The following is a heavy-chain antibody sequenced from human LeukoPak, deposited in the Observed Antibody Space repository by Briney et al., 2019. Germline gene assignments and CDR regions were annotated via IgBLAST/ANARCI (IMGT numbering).Heavy chain of an antibody. CDR1: GDSFSSYY. V-gene: IGHV4-59*01. CDR2: IFHSGDT. CDR3: ARGGYSRGTFDF. D-gene: IGHD5-12*01. J-gene: IGHJ4*02. Sequence: SETLSLTCTVSGDSFSSYYWSWLRQPPGKGLEWIGYIFHSGDTNSNPSLKSRVTISVDTSKNQFSLSLRSLTAADTAVYFCARGGYSRGTFDFWGQGTLVAVSS.